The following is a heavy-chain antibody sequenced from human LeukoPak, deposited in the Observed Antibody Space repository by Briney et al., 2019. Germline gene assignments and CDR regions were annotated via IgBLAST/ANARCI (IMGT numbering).Heavy chain of an antibody. CDR3: AKMPGYSSGSVDY. Sequence: GRSLRLSCAASGFTFSSYGMHWVRQAPGKGLEWVAVIWYDGSNKYYADSVKGRFTISRDNSKNTLYLQMNSLRAEDTAVYYCAKMPGYSSGSVDYWGQGTLVTVSS. V-gene: IGHV3-33*06. D-gene: IGHD6-19*01. J-gene: IGHJ4*02. CDR1: GFTFSSYG. CDR2: IWYDGSNK.